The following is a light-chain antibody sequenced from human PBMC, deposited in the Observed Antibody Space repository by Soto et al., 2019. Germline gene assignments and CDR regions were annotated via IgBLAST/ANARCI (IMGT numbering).Light chain of an antibody. Sequence: DIVLTQSPGTLYLSPGERATLSCRASQIVNSGYLAWYQQRPGQAPRLLIYGASSRATGIPDRFSGSGSGTDFTLTISRLVPEDFAVYYCQQYDSSPKTFGQGTKVEIK. V-gene: IGKV3-20*01. CDR3: QQYDSSPKT. CDR1: QIVNSGY. CDR2: GAS. J-gene: IGKJ1*01.